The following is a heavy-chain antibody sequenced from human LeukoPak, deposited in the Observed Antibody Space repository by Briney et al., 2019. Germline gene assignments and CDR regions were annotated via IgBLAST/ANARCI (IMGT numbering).Heavy chain of an antibody. D-gene: IGHD2-15*01. J-gene: IGHJ6*03. V-gene: IGHV1-46*01. CDR3: AAEGGYCSGGSCYFYYYMDV. CDR2: INPSGGST. Sequence: ASVKVSCKASGYTFTSYYMHWVRQAPGQGLEWMGIINPSGGSTSYAQKFQGRVTMTRDMSTSTVYMELSSLRSEDTAVYYCAAEGGYCSGGSCYFYYYMDVWGKGTTVTISS. CDR1: GYTFTSYY.